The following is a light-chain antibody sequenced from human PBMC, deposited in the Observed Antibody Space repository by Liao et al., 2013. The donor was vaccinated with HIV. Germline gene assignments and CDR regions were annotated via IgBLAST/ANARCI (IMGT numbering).Light chain of an antibody. CDR3: QAWDSSTAV. CDR2: QDI. V-gene: IGLV3-1*01. CDR1: KLGDRY. Sequence: SYELTQPPSVSVSPGQTASITCSGDKLGDRYACWYQQKPGQSPVLLIYQDIKRPSGIPERFSGSDSGNTATLTISGTQATDEADYYCQAWDSSTAVFGGGTTLTVL. J-gene: IGLJ2*01.